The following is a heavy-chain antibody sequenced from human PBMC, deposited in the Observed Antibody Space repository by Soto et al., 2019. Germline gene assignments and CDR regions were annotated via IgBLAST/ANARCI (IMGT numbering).Heavy chain of an antibody. CDR3: AKSRGDSWTTYFFDY. D-gene: IGHD4-4*01. J-gene: IGHJ4*02. Sequence: GESLTLSFADSGFTCIGYSLRWLRQATGKRLEWVSGISGSGQTTHYKDSVKGRFTISRDNFRNTLYLQVNSLRAEYTAIYFCAKSRGDSWTTYFFDYWGQGALVTVSS. CDR2: ISGSGQTT. CDR1: GFTCIGYS. V-gene: IGHV3-23*01.